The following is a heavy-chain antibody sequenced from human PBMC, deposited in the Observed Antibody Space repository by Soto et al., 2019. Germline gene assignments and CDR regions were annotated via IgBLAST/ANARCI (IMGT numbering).Heavy chain of an antibody. Sequence: PWETLSLTCAVYGGSFSGYYWSWIRQPPGKGLEWIGEINHSGSTNYNPSLESRVTISVDTSKNQFSLKLSSVTAADTAVYYCARDTEWLRIIDYWGQGTLVTVSS. CDR1: GGSFSGYY. CDR3: ARDTEWLRIIDY. D-gene: IGHD5-12*01. J-gene: IGHJ4*02. CDR2: INHSGST. V-gene: IGHV4-34*01.